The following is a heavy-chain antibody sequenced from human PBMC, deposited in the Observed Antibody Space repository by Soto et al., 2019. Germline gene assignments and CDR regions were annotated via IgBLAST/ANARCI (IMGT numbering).Heavy chain of an antibody. V-gene: IGHV3-48*02. CDR1: GFTFSSYS. Sequence: GGSLRLSCAASGFTFSSYSMNWVRQAPGKGLEWVSYISSSSSTIYYADSVKGRFTISRDNAKNSLYLQMNSLRDEDTAVYYCARVGIAWTSYGDGRFGDDYMDVWGKGTTVTVSS. D-gene: IGHD3-10*01. J-gene: IGHJ6*03. CDR2: ISSSSSTI. CDR3: ARVGIAWTSYGDGRFGDDYMDV.